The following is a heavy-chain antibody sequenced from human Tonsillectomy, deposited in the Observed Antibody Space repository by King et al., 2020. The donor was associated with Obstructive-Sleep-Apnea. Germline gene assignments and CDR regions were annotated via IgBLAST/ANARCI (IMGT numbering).Heavy chain of an antibody. CDR1: GFTFSSYA. CDR3: VKWGVATIQSFDY. J-gene: IGHJ4*02. V-gene: IGHV3-64D*06. D-gene: IGHD5-12*01. Sequence: QLVQSGGGLVQPGGSLRLSCSASGFTFSSYAMHWVRQAPGKGLEYVSAISSNGGSTYYADSVKGRFTISRDNSKNTLYLQMSSLRAEDTAVYYCVKWGVATIQSFDYWGQGTLVTVSS. CDR2: ISSNGGST.